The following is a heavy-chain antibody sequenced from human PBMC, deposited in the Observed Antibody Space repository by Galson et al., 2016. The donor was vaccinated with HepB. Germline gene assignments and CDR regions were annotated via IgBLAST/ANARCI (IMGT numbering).Heavy chain of an antibody. CDR2: ITGSGGST. CDR3: AKNPELNYYYYYMDV. CDR1: GFTFSSYA. V-gene: IGHV3-23*01. D-gene: IGHD5-24*01. Sequence: SLRLSCAASGFTFSSYAMSWVRQAPGKGLEWVSAITGSGGSTYYVESVKGRFTISRDSSKNTVYLEMNSLRAEDTAVYYCAKNPELNYYYYYMDVWGEGTTVTVSS. J-gene: IGHJ6*03.